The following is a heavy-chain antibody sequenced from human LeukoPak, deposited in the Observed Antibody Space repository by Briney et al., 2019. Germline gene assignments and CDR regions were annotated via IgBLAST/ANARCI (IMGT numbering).Heavy chain of an antibody. V-gene: IGHV4-39*01. CDR1: GGSISSSSYY. D-gene: IGHD6-13*01. CDR3: ARQHLLAAAGTFDY. CDR2: IYYSGST. J-gene: IGHJ4*02. Sequence: SETLSLTCTVSGGSISSSSYYWGWIRQPPGKGLEWIGSIYYSGSTYYNPSLKSRVTISVDTSKNQFSLKLSSVTAADTAVYYCARQHLLAAAGTFDYWGQGTLVTVSS.